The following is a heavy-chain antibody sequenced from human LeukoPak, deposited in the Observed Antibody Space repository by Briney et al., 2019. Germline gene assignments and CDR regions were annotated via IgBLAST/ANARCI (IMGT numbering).Heavy chain of an antibody. CDR2: MNPNSGGT. J-gene: IGHJ4*02. D-gene: IGHD3-10*01. CDR1: GYGFTGYY. V-gene: IGHV1-2*02. CDR3: ATWGGYGSGSYFDY. Sequence: ASVKVSCKASGYGFTGYYMHWVRQAPGQGLEGMGWMNPNSGGTDYPQKFQGRVTMTRDTSITTAYMELSRLTSDDTAVYYCATWGGYGSGSYFDYWGQGTLVTVSS.